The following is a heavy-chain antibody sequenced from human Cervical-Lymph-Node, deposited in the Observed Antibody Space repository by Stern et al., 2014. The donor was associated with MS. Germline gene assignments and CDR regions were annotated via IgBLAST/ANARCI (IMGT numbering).Heavy chain of an antibody. Sequence: QVQLVQSGAEVKKPGSSVRVSCKTSGGSFSSYSIGWGRQAPGQGLEWMGRIIPIVGIPTYTQKFQGRLTITADKSTSTAYMELSSLRSEDTAVYYCASTTVTTDHWGQGTLVIVSS. CDR1: GGSFSSYS. CDR2: IIPIVGIP. D-gene: IGHD4-17*01. J-gene: IGHJ4*02. CDR3: ASTTVTTDH. V-gene: IGHV1-69*04.